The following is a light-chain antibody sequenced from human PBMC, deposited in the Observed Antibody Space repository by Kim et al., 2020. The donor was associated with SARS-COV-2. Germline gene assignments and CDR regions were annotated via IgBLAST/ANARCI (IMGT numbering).Light chain of an antibody. J-gene: IGLJ1*01. V-gene: IGLV3-9*01. Sequence: SVARGQMATITCGGNNIGTKNVHWYQQKPGQAPVVVIYRDNDRPSEIPERFSGSNSGSTATLTISRAQAGDEADYYCQVWDSNTYVFGTGTKVTVL. CDR3: QVWDSNTYV. CDR2: RDN. CDR1: NIGTKN.